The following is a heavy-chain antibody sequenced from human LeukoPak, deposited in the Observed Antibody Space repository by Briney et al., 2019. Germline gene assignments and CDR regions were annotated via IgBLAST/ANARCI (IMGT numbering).Heavy chain of an antibody. CDR2: INHSGST. CDR1: GGSFSGYY. CDR3: ARGMENSSGWYAHFDY. V-gene: IGHV4-34*01. Sequence: SETVSLTCAVYGGSFSGYYWSWIRQPPGKGLEWIGEINHSGSTNYNPSLKSRVTISVDTSKNQFSLKLSSVTAADTAVYYCARGMENSSGWYAHFDYWGQGTLVTVSS. D-gene: IGHD6-19*01. J-gene: IGHJ4*02.